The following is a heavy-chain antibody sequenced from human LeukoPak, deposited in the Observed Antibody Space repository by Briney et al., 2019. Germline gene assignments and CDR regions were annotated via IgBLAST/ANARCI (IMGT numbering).Heavy chain of an antibody. D-gene: IGHD6-13*01. CDR2: INPSNDDT. CDR3: ARDQIGVAAAAY. V-gene: IGHV1-3*01. CDR1: GYTFTNFV. J-gene: IGHJ4*02. Sequence: ASVKVSCKASGYTFTNFVNHWVRQAPGQRLEWMGWINPSNDDTKYSQKFQGRVTITRDTSASTAYMELSSLRSEDTALYYCARDQIGVAAAAYWGQGTLVTVSS.